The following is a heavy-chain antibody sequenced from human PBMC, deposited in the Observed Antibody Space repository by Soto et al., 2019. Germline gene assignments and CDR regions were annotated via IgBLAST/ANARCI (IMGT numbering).Heavy chain of an antibody. CDR1: GGSVTSGSYY. D-gene: IGHD1-1*01. Sequence: QLQLQESGPGLVKPSETLSLTCTVSGGSVTSGSYYWGWIRQPPGKGLEWIGGMYYSGSTYYNPSLKGRVTIPIDTSKTQFPRGLSSVPAADRAVYYCASRTRHNDAFDIWGQGTMVTVSS. V-gene: IGHV4-39*01. CDR2: MYYSGST. CDR3: ASRTRHNDAFDI. J-gene: IGHJ3*02.